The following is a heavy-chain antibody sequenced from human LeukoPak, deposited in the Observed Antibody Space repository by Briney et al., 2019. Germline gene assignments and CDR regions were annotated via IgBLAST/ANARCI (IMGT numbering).Heavy chain of an antibody. CDR2: IFWDDDR. J-gene: IGHJ4*02. CDR1: GFSLSSSGVG. Sequence: GPTLVNPTQTLTLTCTFSGFSLSSSGVGVGWIRQPPGKALEWLALIFWDDDRLHSPSLKSRLSITKDTSKNQVVLTMTNMDPVDTATYYCAHSGALGCSSTSCYRRFDYWGQGTLVTVSS. CDR3: AHSGALGCSSTSCYRRFDY. D-gene: IGHD2-2*01. V-gene: IGHV2-5*02.